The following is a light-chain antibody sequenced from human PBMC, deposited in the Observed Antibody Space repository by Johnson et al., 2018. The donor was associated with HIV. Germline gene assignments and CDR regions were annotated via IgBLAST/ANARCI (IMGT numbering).Light chain of an antibody. CDR3: GTWDSSLSAYV. CDR2: DNN. CDR1: SSNIGNNY. V-gene: IGLV1-51*01. Sequence: QSALTQPPSVSAAPGQKVTISCSGSSSNIGNNYVSWYQQLPGTAPKLLIYDNNKRPSGIPDRFSGSQSVTSATLGITGLQTGDEADYYCGTWDSSLSAYVFGTGTKVTVL. J-gene: IGLJ1*01.